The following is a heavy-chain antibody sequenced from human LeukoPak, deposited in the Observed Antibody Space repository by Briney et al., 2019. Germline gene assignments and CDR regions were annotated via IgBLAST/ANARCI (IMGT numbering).Heavy chain of an antibody. Sequence: GGSLRLSCAASGFTVSSNYMSWVRQAPGKGLEWVPSISSSSSYIYYADSVKGRFTISRDNAKNSLYLQMNSLRAEDTAVYYCARAAIVVVPAAILPEDYWGQGTLVTVSS. J-gene: IGHJ4*02. D-gene: IGHD2-2*01. CDR1: GFTVSSNY. CDR3: ARAAIVVVPAAILPEDY. V-gene: IGHV3-21*01. CDR2: ISSSSSYI.